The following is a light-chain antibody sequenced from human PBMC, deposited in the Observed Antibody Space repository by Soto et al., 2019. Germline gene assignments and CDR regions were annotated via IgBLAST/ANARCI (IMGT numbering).Light chain of an antibody. CDR2: TGS. V-gene: IGKV1-12*01. CDR3: MQALQTPLT. Sequence: DIQMTQSPSSVSASVGDRVTITCRASQAIDSWLAWYQQKPGEAPKLLIFTGSLLHSGVPDRLSGSGSGTDFTLKISRVEAEDVGVYYCMQALQTPLTFGGGTKVDIK. J-gene: IGKJ4*01. CDR1: QAIDSW.